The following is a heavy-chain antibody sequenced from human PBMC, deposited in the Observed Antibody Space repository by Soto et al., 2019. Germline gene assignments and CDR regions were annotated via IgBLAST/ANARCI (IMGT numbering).Heavy chain of an antibody. CDR3: AKVPHPYSGSYYDY. J-gene: IGHJ4*02. Sequence: QVQLVESGGGVVQPGRSLRLSCAASGFTFSSYGMHWVRQAPGKGLEWVAVISYDGSNKYYADSVKGRFTISRDNSKNTLYLQMNSLRAEDTAVYYCAKVPHPYSGSYYDYWGQGTLVTVSS. CDR2: ISYDGSNK. D-gene: IGHD1-26*01. CDR1: GFTFSSYG. V-gene: IGHV3-30*18.